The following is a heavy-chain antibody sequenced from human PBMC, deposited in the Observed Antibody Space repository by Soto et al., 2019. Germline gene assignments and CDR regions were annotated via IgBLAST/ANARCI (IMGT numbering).Heavy chain of an antibody. CDR3: TTGYGSDWYG. V-gene: IGHV3-15*01. D-gene: IGHD6-19*01. CDR1: GFTFSEHF. J-gene: IGHJ4*02. Sequence: GGSLRLSCAASGFTFSEHFMDWVRQAPGKGLEWVAQAKRKAAGGAIDYAAPVKGRFIISRDDSKNMAYLQMNSLKIEDTALYYCTTGYGSDWYGWGQGTLVTVSS. CDR2: AKRKAAGGAI.